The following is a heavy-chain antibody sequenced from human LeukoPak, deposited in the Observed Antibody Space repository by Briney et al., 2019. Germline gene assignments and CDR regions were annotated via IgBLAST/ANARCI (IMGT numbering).Heavy chain of an antibody. CDR1: GYSISSGYY. V-gene: IGHV4-38-2*02. CDR3: EGYSSSWSYYFDC. Sequence: SETLSLTCTVSGYSISSGYYWGWFGPPPGKGLGWSRSIYTSGSTYYTPSLKSRVNISVDTSKNQFSLKLSSVTAAATAVYYCEGYSSSWSYYFDCWGPGTTVTASS. CDR2: IYTSGST. D-gene: IGHD6-13*01. J-gene: IGHJ4*01.